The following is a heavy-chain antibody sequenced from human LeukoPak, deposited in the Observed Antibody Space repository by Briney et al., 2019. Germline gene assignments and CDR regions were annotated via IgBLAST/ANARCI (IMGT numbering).Heavy chain of an antibody. CDR2: TYSSGTT. CDR3: AKSSGFGVAAAGLRYFDY. J-gene: IGHJ4*02. Sequence: GGSLRLSCAASGFNVSNNYMHWVRQAPGERLEWVSVTYSSGTTYYADSVKGRFTISRDTSKNTLHLQMNSLRAEDTAVYYCAKSSGFGVAAAGLRYFDYWGQGTLVTVSS. D-gene: IGHD6-13*01. CDR1: GFNVSNNY. V-gene: IGHV3-66*01.